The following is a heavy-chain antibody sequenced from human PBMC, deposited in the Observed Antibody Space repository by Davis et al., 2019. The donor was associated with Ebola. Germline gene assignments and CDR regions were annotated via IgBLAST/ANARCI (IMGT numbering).Heavy chain of an antibody. Sequence: SETLSLTCTVSGYSISSGYYWGWIRQPPGKGLEWIGYIYYSGSTYYNPSLKSRVTISVDTSKNQFSLKLSSVTAADTAVYYCARVPLEYHYVGYFDYWGQGTLVTVSS. CDR1: GYSISSGYY. D-gene: IGHD3-10*02. CDR3: ARVPLEYHYVGYFDY. J-gene: IGHJ4*02. V-gene: IGHV4-38-2*02. CDR2: IYYSGST.